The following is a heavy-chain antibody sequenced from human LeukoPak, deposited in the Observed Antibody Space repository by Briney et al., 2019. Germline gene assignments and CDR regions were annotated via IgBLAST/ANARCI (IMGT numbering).Heavy chain of an antibody. J-gene: IGHJ3*01. CDR3: ARLMSGHDSDP. D-gene: IGHD5-12*01. CDR2: IYSGGST. V-gene: IGHV3-53*01. Sequence: QPGGSLRLSCAASGFTVSSNYMSWVRQAPGKGLEWVSVIYSGGSTYYADSVKGRFTISRDNSKNTLYLQMNSLRAEDTAVYYCARLMSGHDSDPWGQGTMVTVSS. CDR1: GFTVSSNY.